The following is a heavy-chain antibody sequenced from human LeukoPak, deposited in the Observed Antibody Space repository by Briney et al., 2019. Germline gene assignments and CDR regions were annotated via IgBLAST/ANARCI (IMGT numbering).Heavy chain of an antibody. Sequence: SGTLSLTCAVYGGSFSGYYWSWIRQPPGKGLEWIGEINHSGSTNYNPSLKSRVTISVDTSKNQFSLKLSSVTAADTAVYYCARVRGCSSTSCYFYYYYYMDVWGKGTTVTVSS. CDR1: GGSFSGYY. D-gene: IGHD2-2*01. V-gene: IGHV4-34*01. J-gene: IGHJ6*03. CDR3: ARVRGCSSTSCYFYYYYYMDV. CDR2: INHSGST.